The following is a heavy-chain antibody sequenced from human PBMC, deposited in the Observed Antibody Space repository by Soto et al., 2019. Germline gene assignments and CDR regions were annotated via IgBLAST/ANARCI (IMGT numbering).Heavy chain of an antibody. V-gene: IGHV4-31*03. CDR2: IYYSGST. CDR3: ARAKRHGFDP. Sequence: SETLSLTCTVSGGSISSGGYYWSWIRQHPGKGLEWIGYIYYSGSTYYNPSLKSRVTISVDTSKNQFSLKLSSVTAADTAVYYCARAKRHGFDPWGQGTLVTVSS. CDR1: GGSISSGGYY. J-gene: IGHJ5*02.